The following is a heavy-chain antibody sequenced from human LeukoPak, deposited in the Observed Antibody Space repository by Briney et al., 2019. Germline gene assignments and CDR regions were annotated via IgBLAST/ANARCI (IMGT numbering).Heavy chain of an antibody. CDR2: ISYDGSNK. CDR3: AKDRREYTV. J-gene: IGHJ4*02. Sequence: GGSLRLSCAASGFTFSSYGMHWVRQAPGKGLEWVAVISYDGSNKYYADSVKGRFTISRDNSKNTLYLQMNSLRAEDTAVYYCAKDRREYTVWGQGTLVTVSS. V-gene: IGHV3-30*18. D-gene: IGHD6-6*01. CDR1: GFTFSSYG.